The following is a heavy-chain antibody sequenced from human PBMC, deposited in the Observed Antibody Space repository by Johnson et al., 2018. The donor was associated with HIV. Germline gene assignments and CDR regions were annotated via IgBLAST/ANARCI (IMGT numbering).Heavy chain of an antibody. V-gene: IGHV3-66*01. J-gene: IGHJ3*02. D-gene: IGHD3-10*01. CDR2: IYSGGTT. CDR3: ARDQTYSFDI. CDR1: GFTFDDYG. Sequence: VQLVESGGGLVQPGGSLRLSCAASGFTFDDYGMNWVRLVPGKGLEWVSVIYSGGTTYYADSVKGRFIISRDSSKHTLYLQMDRLRAEDTAQYYCARDQTYSFDIWGQGTMVTVSS.